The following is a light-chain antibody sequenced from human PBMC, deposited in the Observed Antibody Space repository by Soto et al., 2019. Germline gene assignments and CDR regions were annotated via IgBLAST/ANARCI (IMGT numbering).Light chain of an antibody. CDR3: QQYGSSPG. CDR2: GAS. CDR1: QSVSSSY. J-gene: IGKJ4*02. V-gene: IGKV3-20*01. Sequence: EIVLTQSPGTLSLSPGERATLSCRASQSVSSSYLAWYQQKPGKAPRLLIYGASHRAPGIPDRFSGSGSGTDFTLTISRLEPEDFAVYYFQQYGSSPGFGGGTKVEIK.